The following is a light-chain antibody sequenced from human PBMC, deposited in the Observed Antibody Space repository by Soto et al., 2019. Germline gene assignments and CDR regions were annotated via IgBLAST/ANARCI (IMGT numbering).Light chain of an antibody. J-gene: IGKJ2*01. CDR2: AAS. V-gene: IGKV1-39*01. CDR1: QSISSY. CDR3: QQSYSTPYT. Sequence: DIQMTQSPSSLSASVGDRVTITCRARQSISSYLNWYQQKPGKAPKLLIYAASSLQSGVPSRFSCSGSGTDFTLTISSLQPEDFATYYCQQSYSTPYTCGQGTKLEIK.